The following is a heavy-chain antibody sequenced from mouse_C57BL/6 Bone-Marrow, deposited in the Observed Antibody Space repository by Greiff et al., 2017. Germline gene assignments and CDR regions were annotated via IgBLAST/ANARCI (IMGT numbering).Heavy chain of an antibody. CDR3: ARLEFDGSSGDWYFDV. D-gene: IGHD1-1*01. J-gene: IGHJ1*03. CDR1: GYTFTSYD. V-gene: IGHV1-85*01. Sequence: QVQLKESGPELVKPGASVKLSCKASGYTFTSYDINWVKQRPGQGLAWIGWIYPRDGSTKYNEKFKGKATLSVDTSSSTAYMELHRLTSEDSAVYFCARLEFDGSSGDWYFDVWGTGTTVTVSS. CDR2: IYPRDGST.